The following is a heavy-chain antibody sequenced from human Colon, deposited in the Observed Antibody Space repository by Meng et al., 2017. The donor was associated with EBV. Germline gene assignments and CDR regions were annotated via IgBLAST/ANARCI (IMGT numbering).Heavy chain of an antibody. CDR1: GGSFRDYY. CDR3: ARRGPSGNFSP. V-gene: IGHV4-34*01. J-gene: IGHJ5*02. Sequence: QVQVQQWGAGLLQTSETRSRSCAVYGGSFRDYYWTWFRPPPGKGLELIGEIDHRGNTKYNPSLKSRVTISLDTSKKQFSLKVSSVTAADSAVYYCARRGPSGNFSPWSQGALVTVSS. CDR2: IDHRGNT. D-gene: IGHD3-10*01.